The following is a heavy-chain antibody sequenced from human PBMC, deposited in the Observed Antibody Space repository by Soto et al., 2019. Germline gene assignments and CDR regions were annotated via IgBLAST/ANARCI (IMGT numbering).Heavy chain of an antibody. CDR1: GFTFSSYA. Sequence: GGSLRLSCAASGFTFSSYAMSWVRQAPGKGLEWVSAISGSGGSTYYADSVKGRFTISRDNSKNTLYLQMNSLRAEDTAVNSCAKDRHEPRTKTAAPFVFDYWGQGTLVTVSS. CDR3: AKDRHEPRTKTAAPFVFDY. CDR2: ISGSGGST. V-gene: IGHV3-23*01. J-gene: IGHJ4*02. D-gene: IGHD2-2*01.